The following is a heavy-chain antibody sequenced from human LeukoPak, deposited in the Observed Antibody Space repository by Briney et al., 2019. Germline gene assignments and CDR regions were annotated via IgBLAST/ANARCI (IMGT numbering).Heavy chain of an antibody. CDR1: GFSLSTSGVG. V-gene: IGHV2-5*02. Sequence: SGPTLVNPTQTLTLTCTFSGFSLSTSGVGVGWIRQPPGKALEWLALIYWDDDKRYSPSLKSRLTITKDTSKNQVVLTMTNMDPVGTATYYCAHRPYDSSGYYAEYFQHWGQGTLVTVSS. D-gene: IGHD3-22*01. CDR3: AHRPYDSSGYYAEYFQH. J-gene: IGHJ1*01. CDR2: IYWDDDK.